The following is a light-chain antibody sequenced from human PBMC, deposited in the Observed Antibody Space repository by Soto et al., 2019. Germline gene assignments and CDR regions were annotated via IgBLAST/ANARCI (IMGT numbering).Light chain of an antibody. V-gene: IGKV3D-15*01. J-gene: IGKJ4*01. CDR2: DIS. CDR1: QSVSSN. Sequence: ETVRTPSPATLSVSPGERAPLSCRASQSVSSNLAWYQQKPGQPPRLLIYDISTRATGIPTRFSGSGSGTEFTLTISSLQSEDLAVYYCKQYNSWPLTVGGGTKVDIK. CDR3: KQYNSWPLT.